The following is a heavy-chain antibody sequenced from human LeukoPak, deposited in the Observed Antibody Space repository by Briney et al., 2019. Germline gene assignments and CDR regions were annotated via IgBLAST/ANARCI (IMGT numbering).Heavy chain of an antibody. D-gene: IGHD5-18*01. J-gene: IGHJ2*01. CDR3: ARVTASYGYGYWYFDL. Sequence: SETLSLTCSISGYSISSGYFWGWIRQPPGKGLEWIGNIHHDGITYYNPSLKSRVTISLDTSKNQFSLKLSSVTAADTAMYYCARVTASYGYGYWYFDLWGRGTLVTVSS. V-gene: IGHV4-38-2*02. CDR1: GYSISSGYF. CDR2: IHHDGIT.